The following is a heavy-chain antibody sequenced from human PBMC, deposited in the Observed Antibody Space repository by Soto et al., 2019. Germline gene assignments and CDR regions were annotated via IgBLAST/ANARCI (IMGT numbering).Heavy chain of an antibody. CDR1: GGSVTNSSYY. J-gene: IGHJ4*02. CDR2: VYYRGRS. CDR3: VSQRTTVPTQAYFDY. Sequence: SETLSLTCTVSGGSVTNSSYYWGWIRQSPGKGLEWIGGVYYRGRSYSKSSVKSRVTISVDTSKNRFSLGLNSVTASDTAVYFCVSQRTTVPTQAYFDYWGPGALVTVSS. D-gene: IGHD4-17*01. V-gene: IGHV4-39*01.